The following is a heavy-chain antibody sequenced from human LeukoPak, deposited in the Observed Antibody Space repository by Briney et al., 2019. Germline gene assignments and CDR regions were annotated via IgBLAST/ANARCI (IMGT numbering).Heavy chain of an antibody. V-gene: IGHV4-34*01. CDR2: INHSGST. J-gene: IGHJ4*02. CDR3: ARRPDFDY. CDR1: GGSFSGYY. Sequence: SGTLSLTCAVYGGSFSGYYRSWIRQPPGKGLEWIGEINHSGSTNYNPSLKSRVTISVDTSKNQFSLKLSSVTAADTAVYYCARRPDFDYWGQGTLVTVSS. D-gene: IGHD6-25*01.